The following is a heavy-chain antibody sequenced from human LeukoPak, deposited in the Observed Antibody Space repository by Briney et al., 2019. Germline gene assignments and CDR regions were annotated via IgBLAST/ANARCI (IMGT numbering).Heavy chain of an antibody. CDR1: GLTFSSYS. D-gene: IGHD3-10*02. V-gene: IGHV3-48*04. CDR3: AELGITMIGGV. Sequence: GGSLRLSCAASGLTFSSYSMNWVRQAPGKGLEWVSYISSSGSTIYYADSVKGRFTISRDNAKNSLYLQMNSLRAEDTAVYYCAELGITMIGGVWGKGTTVTISS. J-gene: IGHJ6*04. CDR2: ISSSGSTI.